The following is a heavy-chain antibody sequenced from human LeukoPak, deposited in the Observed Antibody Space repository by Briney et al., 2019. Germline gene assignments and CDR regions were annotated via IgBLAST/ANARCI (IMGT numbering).Heavy chain of an antibody. J-gene: IGHJ4*02. CDR1: GGSISSGGYY. CDR2: IYYSGST. D-gene: IGHD2-8*01. Sequence: TSETLSLTCTVSGGSISSGGYYWSWIRQHPGKGLEWIGYIYYSGSTYSNPSLKSRVTISVDTSKNQFSLKLSSVTAADTAVYYCARQTSSWGNGVQYYFDYWGQGTLVTVSS. V-gene: IGHV4-31*03. CDR3: ARQTSSWGNGVQYYFDY.